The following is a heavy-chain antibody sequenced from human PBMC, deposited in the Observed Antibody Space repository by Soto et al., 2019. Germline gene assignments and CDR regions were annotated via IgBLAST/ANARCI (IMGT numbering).Heavy chain of an antibody. CDR2: IYPGDSDT. CDR1: GYRFTHYW. J-gene: IGHJ6*03. Sequence: GESSKISRKGSGYRFTHYWNGWGRQMPGKGLEWMGIIYPGDSDTRYSPSFQGQVTISADKSISTAYLQWSSLKASDTAMYYCASAGNYYYYYMDVWGKGTTVTVSS. D-gene: IGHD1-1*01. V-gene: IGHV5-51*01. CDR3: ASAGNYYYYYMDV.